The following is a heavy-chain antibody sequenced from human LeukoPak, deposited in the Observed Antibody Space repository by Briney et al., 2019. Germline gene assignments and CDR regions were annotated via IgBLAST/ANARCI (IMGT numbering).Heavy chain of an antibody. V-gene: IGHV1-69*05. CDR1: GGTFSSYA. D-gene: IGHD2-8*01. CDR2: IIPIFGTA. J-gene: IGHJ5*02. Sequence: SVKVSCKASGGTFSSYAISWVRQDTGQGLEWMGRIIPIFGTANYAQKFQGRVTITTDESTSTAYMELSSLRSEDTAVYYCARDRDCTNGVCYISWFDPWGQGTLVTVSS. CDR3: ARDRDCTNGVCYISWFDP.